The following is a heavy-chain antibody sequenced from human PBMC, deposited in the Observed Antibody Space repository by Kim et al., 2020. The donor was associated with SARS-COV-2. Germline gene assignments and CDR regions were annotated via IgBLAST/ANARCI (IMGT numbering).Heavy chain of an antibody. CDR3: ARGSWELQVDY. CDR2: ISYDGSNK. Sequence: GGSLRLSCAASGFTFSSYAMHWVRQAPGKGLEWVAVISYDGSNKYYADSVKGRFTISRDNSKNTLYLQMNSLRAEDTAVYYCARGSWELQVDYWGQGTLVTVSS. CDR1: GFTFSSYA. D-gene: IGHD1-26*01. J-gene: IGHJ4*02. V-gene: IGHV3-30*04.